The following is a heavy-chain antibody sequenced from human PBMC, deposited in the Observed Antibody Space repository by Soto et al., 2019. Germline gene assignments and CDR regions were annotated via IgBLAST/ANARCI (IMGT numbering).Heavy chain of an antibody. V-gene: IGHV4-34*01. Sequence: PSETLSLTFAVYGGSFSGYYWNWIRQPPGKGLEWMGEINHSGSTNYNPSLKSRVTISVDTSKNQFSLKLSSVTAADTAVYYCARVAVAGNFYYWGQGTLVTVSS. CDR2: INHSGST. D-gene: IGHD6-19*01. CDR1: GGSFSGYY. CDR3: ARVAVAGNFYY. J-gene: IGHJ4*02.